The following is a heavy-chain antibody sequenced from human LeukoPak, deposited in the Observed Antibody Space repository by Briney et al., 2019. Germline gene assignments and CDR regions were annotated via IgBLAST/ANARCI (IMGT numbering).Heavy chain of an antibody. CDR1: GFTFSNYW. V-gene: IGHV3-74*01. J-gene: IGHJ4*02. D-gene: IGHD6-13*01. CDR2: ISSDGSTT. Sequence: GGSLRLSCAASGFTFSNYWMYWVRQAPGKGLVWVSRISSDGSTTTYADSVKGRFTISRDNAKNTMYLQMNGLRAEDTALYYCARVTEYSTAGMRYWGQGTLVTVSS. CDR3: ARVTEYSTAGMRY.